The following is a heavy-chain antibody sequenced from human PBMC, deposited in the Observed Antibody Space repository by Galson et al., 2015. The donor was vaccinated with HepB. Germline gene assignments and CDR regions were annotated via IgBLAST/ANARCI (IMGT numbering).Heavy chain of an antibody. J-gene: IGHJ4*02. D-gene: IGHD3-10*01. CDR2: INQDGSSK. CDR3: ARDFGFGLDY. Sequence: SLRLSCAASGFTFSSYWMNWVRQAPGKGLEWVAHINQDGSSKYYVDSVKGRFTIYRDNAKDSVYLQLDSLRAEDTAVYYCARDFGFGLDYWGQGTLVTVSS. V-gene: IGHV3-7*03. CDR1: GFTFSSYW.